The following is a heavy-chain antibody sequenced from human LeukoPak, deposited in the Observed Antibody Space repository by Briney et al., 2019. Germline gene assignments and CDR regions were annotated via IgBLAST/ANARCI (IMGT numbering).Heavy chain of an antibody. CDR1: GSTFSSYG. CDR3: AKDHFPY. D-gene: IGHD3-3*02. V-gene: IGHV3-30*18. J-gene: IGHJ4*02. Sequence: PGGSLRLSCAASGSTFSSYGMHWVRQAPGKGLEWVAVISYDGSNKYYADSVKGRFTISRDNSKNTLYLQMNSLRAEDTAVYYCAKDHFPYWGQGTLVTVSS. CDR2: ISYDGSNK.